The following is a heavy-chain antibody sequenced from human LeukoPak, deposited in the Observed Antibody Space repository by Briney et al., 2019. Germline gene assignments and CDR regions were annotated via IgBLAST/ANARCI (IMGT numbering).Heavy chain of an antibody. J-gene: IGHJ4*02. CDR2: IPYDGSNK. CDR3: ARGDYGGLMGPSDD. Sequence: PGRSLRLSCAASGFTFSSYAMHWVRQAPGKGLEWVAVIPYDGSNKYYADSVKGRFTISRDNSKNTLYLQMNSLRAEDTAVYYCARGDYGGLMGPSDDWGQGTLVTVSS. CDR1: GFTFSSYA. V-gene: IGHV3-30-3*01. D-gene: IGHD4-23*01.